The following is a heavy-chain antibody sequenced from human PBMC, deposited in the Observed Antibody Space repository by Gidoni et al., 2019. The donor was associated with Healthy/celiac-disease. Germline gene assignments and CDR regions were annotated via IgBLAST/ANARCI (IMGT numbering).Heavy chain of an antibody. Sequence: QVQLQESGPGLVQPSQTLSLTCTVSGDSISSGGYYWSWIRQHPGKGLEWIGYIYYSGSTYYNPSLKSRVTISVDTSKNQFSLKLSSVTAADTAVYYCARGRGSSGPRPLIWGQGTMVTVSS. CDR1: GDSISSGGYY. CDR2: IYYSGST. CDR3: ARGRGSSGPRPLI. J-gene: IGHJ3*02. D-gene: IGHD6-19*01. V-gene: IGHV4-31*03.